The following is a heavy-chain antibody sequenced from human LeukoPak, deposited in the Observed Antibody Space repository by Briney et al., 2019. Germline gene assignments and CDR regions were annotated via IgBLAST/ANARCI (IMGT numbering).Heavy chain of an antibody. Sequence: PGGSLRLSCAASGFTFSSYWMHWVRQAPGKGLVWVSRINSDGSSTSYADSVKGRFTISRDNAKNTLYLQMNSLRAEDTAVYYCARHTGSGYYYGNWGQGTLLTVSS. D-gene: IGHD3-22*01. J-gene: IGHJ4*02. CDR2: INSDGSST. CDR3: ARHTGSGYYYGN. V-gene: IGHV3-74*01. CDR1: GFTFSSYW.